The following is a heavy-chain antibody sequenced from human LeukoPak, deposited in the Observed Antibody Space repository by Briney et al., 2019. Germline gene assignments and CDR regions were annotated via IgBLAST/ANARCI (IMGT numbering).Heavy chain of an antibody. CDR1: GYTFTSYY. D-gene: IGHD7-27*01. J-gene: IGHJ4*02. Sequence: ASVTVSFTAPGYTFTSYYMHWVRQAPGQGLEWMGIINPSGGSTSYAQKFQGRVTMTRDTSTSTVYMELSSLRSEDTAVYYCARGGSADWGDYWGQGTLVTVSS. CDR2: INPSGGST. CDR3: ARGGSADWGDY. V-gene: IGHV1-46*01.